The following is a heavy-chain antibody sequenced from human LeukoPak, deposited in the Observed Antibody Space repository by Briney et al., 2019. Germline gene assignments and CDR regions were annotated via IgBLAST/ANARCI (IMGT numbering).Heavy chain of an antibody. V-gene: IGHV4-59*12. Sequence: PAETLSLTCTVSGGSISSYYWSWIRQPPGKGLEGSGYIYYSGTTNYNPSLKRRFTISGDTSKNQFSRKLSSVPAAEPAVYYCESGIKYWTFDNWGEGTLVTVSS. CDR1: GGSISSYY. J-gene: IGHJ4*02. D-gene: IGHD2-8*02. CDR2: IYYSGTT. CDR3: ESGIKYWTFDN.